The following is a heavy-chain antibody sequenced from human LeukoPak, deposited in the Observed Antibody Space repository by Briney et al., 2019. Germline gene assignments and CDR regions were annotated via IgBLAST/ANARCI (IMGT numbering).Heavy chain of an antibody. V-gene: IGHV1-18*04. D-gene: IGHD3-10*01. CDR3: AREPPAGAAHYYGSGSYYH. CDR2: ISAYNGNT. CDR1: GYTFTSYG. Sequence: ASVKVSCKASGYTFTSYGISWVRQAPGQGLEWMGWISAYNGNTNYAQKLQGRVTMTTDTSTSTAYMELRSLSSDDTAVYYCAREPPAGAAHYYGSGSYYHWGQGTLVTVSS. J-gene: IGHJ5*02.